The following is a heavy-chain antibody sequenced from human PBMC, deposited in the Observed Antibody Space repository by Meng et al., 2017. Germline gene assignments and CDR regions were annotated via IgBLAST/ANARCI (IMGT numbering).Heavy chain of an antibody. V-gene: IGHV3-9*01. CDR1: GFTFDDYA. CDR3: ARDYHYYDSSGFIGY. J-gene: IGHJ4*02. D-gene: IGHD3-22*01. Sequence: SLKISCAASGFTFDDYAIHWVRQAPGKGLEWVSGISWNSGSIGYADSVKGRFTISRDNAKNSLYLQMNILRAEDTAVYYCARDYHYYDSSGFIGYWGQGTLVTVSS. CDR2: ISWNSGSI.